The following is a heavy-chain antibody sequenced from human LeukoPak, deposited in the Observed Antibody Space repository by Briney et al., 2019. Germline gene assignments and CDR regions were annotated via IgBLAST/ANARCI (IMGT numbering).Heavy chain of an antibody. CDR2: IYYSGTT. J-gene: IGHJ4*02. Sequence: SETLSLTCTVSGDSISTSNSYWGWIRQPPGKGLEWIGSIYYSGTTNYNPSLESRVTISVDTSKNQFSLKLTSVTPADTAVYYCARGDKRVTFGGVSVPFDYWGQGTLVIVSS. V-gene: IGHV4-39*07. CDR1: GDSISTSNSY. CDR3: ARGDKRVTFGGVSVPFDY. D-gene: IGHD3-16*02.